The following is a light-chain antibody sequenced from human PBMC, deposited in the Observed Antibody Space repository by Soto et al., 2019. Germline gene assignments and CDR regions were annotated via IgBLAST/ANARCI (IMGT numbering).Light chain of an antibody. CDR1: RSISSK. V-gene: IGKV3-15*01. J-gene: IGKJ1*01. CDR2: DAS. CDR3: QQFENGPLS. Sequence: EIVMTQSPDTLSVSPGERATLSCRASRSISSKLAWYQQKPGQAPRLLIYDASTRDAGIPARISASGSGTEFTLPISSLQSEDFAVYYCQQFENGPLSFGQGTKVEI.